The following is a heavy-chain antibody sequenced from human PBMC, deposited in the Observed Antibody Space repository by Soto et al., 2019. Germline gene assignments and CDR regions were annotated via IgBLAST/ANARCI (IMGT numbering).Heavy chain of an antibody. CDR1: GGSFSGYN. J-gene: IGHJ4*02. CDR3: ARAHSNPYGDPFDY. CDR2: INHSGTT. Sequence: SETLSLTCAVYGGSFSGYNWSWVRQPPGKGLEWIGEINHSGTTTYNPSLKSRVTISIDTSKNQFSLKLSSVTAADTAAYYCARAHSNPYGDPFDYWGQGTLVTVSS. V-gene: IGHV4-34*01. D-gene: IGHD4-17*01.